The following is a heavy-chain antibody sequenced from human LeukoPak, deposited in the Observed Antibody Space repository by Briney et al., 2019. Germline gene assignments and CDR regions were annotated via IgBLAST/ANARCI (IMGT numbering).Heavy chain of an antibody. CDR1: GFIFSSYW. V-gene: IGHV3-7*01. CDR2: INQDGDKK. D-gene: IGHD3-10*01. Sequence: GGSLGLSCAASGFIFSSYWMSWVRQAPGKGLEWVANINQDGDKKYYVDSVKGRFTISRDNAKNSLYLQMDSLRAEDTALYYCARDPYYYDSGSFAAFDIWGQGTMVTVSS. CDR3: ARDPYYYDSGSFAAFDI. J-gene: IGHJ3*02.